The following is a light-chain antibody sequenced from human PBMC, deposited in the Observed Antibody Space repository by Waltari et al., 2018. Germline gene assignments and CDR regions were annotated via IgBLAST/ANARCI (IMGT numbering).Light chain of an antibody. CDR2: KAS. CDR3: LQYNGAPRT. J-gene: IGKJ1*01. Sequence: NQITQSSFTPSATVGDRGTLTCRARQNINTWLAWHQQKPGRAPKLLIYKASSLESGVPSRFSGSGSGTEFTLTISSLQPDDFATYYCLQYNGAPRTFGQGTKVEVK. V-gene: IGKV1-5*03. CDR1: QNINTW.